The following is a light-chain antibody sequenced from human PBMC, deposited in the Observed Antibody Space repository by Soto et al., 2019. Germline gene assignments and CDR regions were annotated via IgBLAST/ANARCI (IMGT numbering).Light chain of an antibody. CDR2: KAS. CDR3: QQYSSSSRT. J-gene: IGKJ1*01. V-gene: IGKV1-5*03. CDR1: QSVSSW. Sequence: DIQMTQSPSTLSASVGDRVTITCRASQSVSSWLAWYQQKPGKVPKLLIYKASSLESGVPSRFSGSGSGTEFTLTTSSLQPDDFATYYCQQYSSSSRTFGQGTKVDIK.